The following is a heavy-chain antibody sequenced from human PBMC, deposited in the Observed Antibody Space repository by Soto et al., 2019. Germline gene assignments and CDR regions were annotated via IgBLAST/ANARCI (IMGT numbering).Heavy chain of an antibody. CDR3: ARGEPPRLYVVVIQPYFDY. CDR2: INHSGST. V-gene: IGHV4-34*01. J-gene: IGHJ4*02. CDR1: GGSFSGYY. Sequence: PSETLSLTCAVYGGSFSGYYWSWIRQPPGKRLEWIGEINHSGSTNYNPSLKSRVTISVDTSKNQFSLNLSSVTAADTAVYYCARGEPPRLYVVVIQPYFDYWGQGALVTVSS. D-gene: IGHD2-21*01.